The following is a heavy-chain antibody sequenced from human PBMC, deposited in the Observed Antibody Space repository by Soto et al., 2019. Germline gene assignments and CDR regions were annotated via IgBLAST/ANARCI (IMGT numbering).Heavy chain of an antibody. D-gene: IGHD6-19*01. Sequence: QVQLVQSGAEATKPGASVKVSCKASGYTFTSYDINWVRQATGQGLEWMGWMNPNSGNTGYAQKFQGRVTMSRNSSISTDYMELSSMGAEDTAVYYCARGIYSSGWGYYYYYGMDVWGQGTTVTVSS. CDR2: MNPNSGNT. V-gene: IGHV1-8*01. J-gene: IGHJ6*02. CDR1: GYTFTSYD. CDR3: ARGIYSSGWGYYYYYGMDV.